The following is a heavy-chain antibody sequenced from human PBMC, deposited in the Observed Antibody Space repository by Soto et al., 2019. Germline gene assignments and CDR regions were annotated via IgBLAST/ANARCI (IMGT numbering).Heavy chain of an antibody. CDR3: AKDGPARAGTLAIPYFDYFDY. CDR1: GFTFSSYA. Sequence: GGSLRLSCAASGFTFSSYAMSWVRQAPGKGLEWVSAISGSGGSTYYADSVKGRFTISRDNSKNKLYLQMNSLRAEDTAVYYCAKDGPARAGTLAIPYFDYFDYWGQGTLVTVSS. CDR2: ISGSGGST. V-gene: IGHV3-23*01. J-gene: IGHJ4*02. D-gene: IGHD6-19*01.